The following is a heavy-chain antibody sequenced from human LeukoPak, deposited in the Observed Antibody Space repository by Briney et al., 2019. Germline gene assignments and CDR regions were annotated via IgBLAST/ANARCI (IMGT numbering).Heavy chain of an antibody. CDR2: INHSGST. CDR3: ARPLHCSSTTCYDWFDP. Sequence: YWSWIRQPPGKGLEWIGEINHSGSTNYNPSLKSRVTISIDTSKNQFSLKLSSVTAADTAIYYCARPLHCSSTTCYDWFDPWGQGTLVTVSS. CDR1: Y. V-gene: IGHV4-34*01. J-gene: IGHJ5*02. D-gene: IGHD2-2*01.